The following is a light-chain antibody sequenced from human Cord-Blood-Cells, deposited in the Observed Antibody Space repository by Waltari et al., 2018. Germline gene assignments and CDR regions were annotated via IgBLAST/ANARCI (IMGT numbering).Light chain of an antibody. CDR2: WAS. Sequence: DIVMTQSPDSLAVSLGERATINCKSSQSVLYSSNNKNYFAWYQQKAGQRPKLRIYWASTRESGVPDRFSGSESGTDFTLTISSLQAEDVAVYYCQQYYSTPPWTFGQGTKVEIK. J-gene: IGKJ1*01. V-gene: IGKV4-1*01. CDR1: QSVLYSSNNKNY. CDR3: QQYYSTPPWT.